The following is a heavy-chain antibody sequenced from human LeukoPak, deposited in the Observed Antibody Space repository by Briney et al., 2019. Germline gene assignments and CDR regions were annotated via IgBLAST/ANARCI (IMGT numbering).Heavy chain of an antibody. Sequence: KFQGRVTITADESTSTAYMELSSLRSEDTAVYYCASSGEPKAFDIWGQGTMVTVSS. J-gene: IGHJ3*02. V-gene: IGHV1-69*01. CDR3: ASSGEPKAFDI. D-gene: IGHD1-14*01.